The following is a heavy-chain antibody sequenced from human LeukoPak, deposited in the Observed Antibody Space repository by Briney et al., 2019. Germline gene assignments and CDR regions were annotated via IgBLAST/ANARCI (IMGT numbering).Heavy chain of an antibody. D-gene: IGHD2-2*01. Sequence: GGSLRLSCAASGFTFSSYAMSWVRQAPGKGLEWVSAISGGGGVTYYADSVKGRFTISRDNSKNTVYLQMNSLRSEDTAVYYCARGLLGHCSSISCYPGAFDNWGQGTMVSVSS. CDR1: GFTFSSYA. CDR3: ARGLLGHCSSISCYPGAFDN. J-gene: IGHJ3*02. CDR2: ISGGGGVT. V-gene: IGHV3-23*01.